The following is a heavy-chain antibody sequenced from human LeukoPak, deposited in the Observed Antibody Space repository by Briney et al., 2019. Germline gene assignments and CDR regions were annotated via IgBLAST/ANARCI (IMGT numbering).Heavy chain of an antibody. J-gene: IGHJ4*02. D-gene: IGHD2-2*01. CDR1: GGSISTYS. Sequence: SETLSLTCTVSGGSISTYSWSWIRQPPGKGLEWVGYVSYSGTTNYNPSLKSRVTMSVDTSKNQFSLKMSSVTAADTAVYYCAGRYCTSTTCYVGAVAGYEIWGQGTLVSLSS. CDR3: AGRYCTSTTCYVGAVAGYEI. CDR2: VSYSGTT. V-gene: IGHV4-59*03.